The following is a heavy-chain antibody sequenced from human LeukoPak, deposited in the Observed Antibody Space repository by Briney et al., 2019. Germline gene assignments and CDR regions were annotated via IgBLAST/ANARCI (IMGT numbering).Heavy chain of an antibody. CDR2: ISWNSGSI. CDR1: GFTFDDYA. Sequence: PGRSLRLSCAASGFTFDDYAMHWVRQAPGKGLEWVSGISWNSGSIGYADSVKGRFTISRDNAKNSLYLQMNGLRAEDTALYYCAKDISRGGYHYYGMDVWGQGTTVTVSS. D-gene: IGHD2-15*01. J-gene: IGHJ6*02. V-gene: IGHV3-9*01. CDR3: AKDISRGGYHYYGMDV.